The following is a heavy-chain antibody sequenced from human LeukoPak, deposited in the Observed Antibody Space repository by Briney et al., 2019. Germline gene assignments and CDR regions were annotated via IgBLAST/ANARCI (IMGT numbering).Heavy chain of an antibody. D-gene: IGHD5-18*01. V-gene: IGHV4-59*01. CDR2: IYYSGST. J-gene: IGHJ4*02. CDR1: GGSISTYY. Sequence: SETLYLTCTVSGGSISTYYWSWIRQPPGKGLEWIGYIYYSGSTNYNPSLKSRVTISVDTSKNQFSLKLSSVTAADTAVYYCARLRVDTFDYWGQGTLVTVSS. CDR3: ARLRVDTFDY.